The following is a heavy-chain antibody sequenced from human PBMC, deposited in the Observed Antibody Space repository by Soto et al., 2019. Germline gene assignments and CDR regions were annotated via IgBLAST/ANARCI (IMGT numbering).Heavy chain of an antibody. Sequence: LRLSCAASGTTFSTYAMSWVRQAPGKGLEWVSAISGSGGSTYYADSVKGRFTISRDKSKNTLYLQMNSLRAEDTALYYCAKSFSSNWYDYFDYWGQGSLVTVSS. J-gene: IGHJ4*02. CDR3: AKSFSSNWYDYFDY. V-gene: IGHV3-23*01. D-gene: IGHD6-13*01. CDR2: ISGSGGST. CDR1: GTTFSTYA.